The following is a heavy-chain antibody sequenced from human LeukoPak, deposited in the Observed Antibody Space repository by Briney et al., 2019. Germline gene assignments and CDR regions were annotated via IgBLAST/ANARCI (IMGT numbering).Heavy chain of an antibody. J-gene: IGHJ3*02. D-gene: IGHD3-22*01. Sequence: GGSRRRSCVASGFTFSSYWMSWVRQAPGKGLEWVANIKHDGNEKYYVDSVKGRFTISRDNAKNSLYLQMNSLRAEDTAVYYCTREGYDSSGLDAFDIWGQGTMVTVSS. V-gene: IGHV3-7*01. CDR2: IKHDGNEK. CDR1: GFTFSSYW. CDR3: TREGYDSSGLDAFDI.